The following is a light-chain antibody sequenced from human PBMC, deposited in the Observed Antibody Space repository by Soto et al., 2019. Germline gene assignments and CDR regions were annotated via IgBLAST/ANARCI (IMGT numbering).Light chain of an antibody. CDR1: QSISSDY. V-gene: IGKV3-20*01. CDR3: QQYGNSPIT. CDR2: GAS. Sequence: EVVLTQSPDTLSLSPGARATLSCRASQSISSDYLVWYQQKPGQAPRLLIYGASSRATGIPDRFSGSGSGTDFTLTISRLEPEDFAVYYCQQYGNSPITFGQGTRLEIK. J-gene: IGKJ5*01.